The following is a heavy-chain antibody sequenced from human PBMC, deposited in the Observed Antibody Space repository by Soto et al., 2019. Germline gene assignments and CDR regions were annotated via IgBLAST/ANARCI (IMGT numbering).Heavy chain of an antibody. CDR2: IWYDGSN. Sequence: PGGSLRLSCVASGFIFSSFGMHWVRQAPGKGLEWVAHIWYDGSNTDSVKGRFTISRDNSRNTVYLQMNSLRAEDTAVYHCVRDLLGSGGHFDYWGQGTPVTVSS. CDR3: VRDLLGSGGHFDY. V-gene: IGHV3-33*08. J-gene: IGHJ4*02. D-gene: IGHD7-27*01. CDR1: GFIFSSFG.